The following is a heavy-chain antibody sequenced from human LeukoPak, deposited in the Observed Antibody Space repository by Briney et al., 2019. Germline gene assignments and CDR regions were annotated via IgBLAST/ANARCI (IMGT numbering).Heavy chain of an antibody. CDR2: IRYDGSNK. Sequence: GGSLRLSCAASGFAASGFTFSTFGMHWVRQAPGKGLEWVAFIRYDGSNKYYADSVKGRFTISRDDSKNTLYLQMNSLRAEDTAVYYCAKAGEGVYSSSWYGDYWGQGTLVTVSS. CDR1: GFTFSTFG. D-gene: IGHD6-13*01. CDR3: AKAGEGVYSSSWYGDY. V-gene: IGHV3-30*02. J-gene: IGHJ4*02.